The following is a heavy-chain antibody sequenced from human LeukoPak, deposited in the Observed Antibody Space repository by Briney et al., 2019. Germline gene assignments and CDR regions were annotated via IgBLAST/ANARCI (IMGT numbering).Heavy chain of an antibody. V-gene: IGHV4-59*01. CDR2: ISYIGST. CDR1: DDSFSSYY. Sequence: SETLSLTCAVSDDSFSSYYWTWIRQPPGKGLEWIGYISYIGSTNYNPSLKSRVTISIDTSKNQFSLKLSSVTAADTAVYYCARDLVTVTKGFDIWGQGTMVSVSS. CDR3: ARDLVTVTKGFDI. J-gene: IGHJ3*02. D-gene: IGHD4-17*01.